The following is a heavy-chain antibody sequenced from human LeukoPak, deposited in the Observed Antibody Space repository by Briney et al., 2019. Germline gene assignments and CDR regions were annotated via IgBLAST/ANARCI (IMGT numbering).Heavy chain of an antibody. CDR3: ARYRGANGYYFDY. D-gene: IGHD3-10*01. Sequence: PSETLSLTCTVSGYSISSGYYWGWIRQPPGKGLEWIGSIYHSGSTNYNPSLKSRVTISVDKSKNQFSLKLSSVTAADTAVYYCARYRGANGYYFDYWGQGTLVTVSS. V-gene: IGHV4-38-2*02. CDR1: GYSISSGYY. CDR2: IYHSGST. J-gene: IGHJ4*02.